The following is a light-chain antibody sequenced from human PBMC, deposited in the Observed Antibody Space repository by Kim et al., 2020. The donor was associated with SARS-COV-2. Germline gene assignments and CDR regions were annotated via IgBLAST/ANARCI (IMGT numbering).Light chain of an antibody. V-gene: IGLV1-47*01. J-gene: IGLJ1*01. Sequence: QSVLTQPPSASGTPGQRVTISCSGSSSNIGSNYVYWYQQLPGTAPKLLIYRNNQRPSGVPDRFSGSKSGTSASLAISGLRSEDEADYYCAAWDDSLSGSGDFGTGTKVTVL. CDR3: AAWDDSLSGSGD. CDR2: RNN. CDR1: SSNIGSNY.